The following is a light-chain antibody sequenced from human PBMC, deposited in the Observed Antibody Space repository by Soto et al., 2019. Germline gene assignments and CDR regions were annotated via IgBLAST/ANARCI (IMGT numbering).Light chain of an antibody. CDR2: GAS. CDR3: QQYSNWLLT. Sequence: EIVMTQSPATLSVSPGERATLSCRASQSVSSDLAWYQQKPGQAPRLLIYGASTRATGIPARFSGSGSKTEFTLTINSLQSEDLAVYYCQQYSNWLLTFGQGTRLEIK. J-gene: IGKJ5*01. V-gene: IGKV3-15*01. CDR1: QSVSSD.